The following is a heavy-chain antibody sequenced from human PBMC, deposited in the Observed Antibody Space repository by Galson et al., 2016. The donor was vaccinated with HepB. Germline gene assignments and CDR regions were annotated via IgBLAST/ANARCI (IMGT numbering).Heavy chain of an antibody. CDR1: GFTFSSYS. CDR3: VSFRSYYGSGTYYCY. Sequence: SLRLSCAASGFTFSSYSMNWVRQAPGKGLEWVSSISSSSTYIYYADSVKGRFTISRDNAQNSLYLQMNSLAAEEKAVYYCVSFRSYYGSGTYYCYWGQGNLVTGSS. V-gene: IGHV3-21*01. D-gene: IGHD3-10*01. CDR2: ISSSSTYI. J-gene: IGHJ4*02.